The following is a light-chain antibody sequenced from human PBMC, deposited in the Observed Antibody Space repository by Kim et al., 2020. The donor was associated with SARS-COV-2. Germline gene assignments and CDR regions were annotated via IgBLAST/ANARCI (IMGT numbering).Light chain of an antibody. CDR2: GRN. CDR3: QSRDSGGNVV. CDR1: SLRSYY. V-gene: IGLV3-19*01. J-gene: IGLJ2*01. Sequence: SSELTQDPAVSVAVGQTVRITCQGDSLRSYYATWYQQKPRQAPVLVIYGRNNRPSGIPDRFSGSASGNTASLTIGGAQAEDEAEFYCQSRDSGGNVVFGGGTKLTVL.